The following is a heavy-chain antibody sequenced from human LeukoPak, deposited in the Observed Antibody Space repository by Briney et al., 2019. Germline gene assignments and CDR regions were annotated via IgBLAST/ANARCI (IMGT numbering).Heavy chain of an antibody. CDR3: AKYYYGSSTYSFDH. J-gene: IGHJ4*02. CDR2: ISGSPDGDT. Sequence: GGSLRLSCAASGFTFKNFAMSWIRQAPGKGLEWVSSISGSPDGDTFYADSVKGRFTISRDNSKNTLSLQMHSLRAEGTAVYYCAKYYYGSSTYSFDHWGQGALVIVSS. V-gene: IGHV3-23*01. CDR1: GFTFKNFA. D-gene: IGHD3-22*01.